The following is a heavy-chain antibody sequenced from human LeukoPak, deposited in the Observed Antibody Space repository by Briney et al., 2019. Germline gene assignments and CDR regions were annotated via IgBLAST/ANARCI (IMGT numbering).Heavy chain of an antibody. V-gene: IGHV3-49*04. CDR1: GFTFGDHT. J-gene: IGHJ4*02. CDR2: VRTNSYGGTT. D-gene: IGHD1-26*01. Sequence: GGSLRLSSAASGFTFGDHTLNWVRQAPGKGLEWVGFVRTNSYGGTTDYAASVKGRFTISRDESKTIAYLHMNSLKTDDTAVYYCSRGSTYLNYFHFWGLGTLVTVSS. CDR3: SRGSTYLNYFHF.